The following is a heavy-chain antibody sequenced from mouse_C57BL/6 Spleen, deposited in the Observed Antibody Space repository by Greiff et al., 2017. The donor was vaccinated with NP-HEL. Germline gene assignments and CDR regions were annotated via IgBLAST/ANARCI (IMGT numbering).Heavy chain of an antibody. J-gene: IGHJ4*01. V-gene: IGHV1-80*01. CDR2: IYPGDGDT. D-gene: IGHD2-1*01. Sequence: VQLQQSGAELVKPGASVKISCKASGYAFSSYWMNWVKQRPGTGLEWIGQIYPGDGDTNYNGKFKGKATLTADQSSSTAYMQLSSLTSEDSAVYLCARFAGNPYAMDYWGQGTSVTVSS. CDR3: ARFAGNPYAMDY. CDR1: GYAFSSYW.